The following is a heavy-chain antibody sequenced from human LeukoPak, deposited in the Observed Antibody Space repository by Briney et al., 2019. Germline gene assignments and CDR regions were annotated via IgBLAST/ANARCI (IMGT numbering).Heavy chain of an antibody. D-gene: IGHD3-22*01. J-gene: IGHJ4*02. CDR3: ARTFYDSSGYQKDPFDY. Sequence: GGSLRLSCAASGFTFSSYSMNWVRQAPGKGLEWVSSISSSSSYIYYADSVKGRFTISRDNAKNSLYLQMNSLRAEDTAVYYCARTFYDSSGYQKDPFDYWGQGTLVTVSS. CDR1: GFTFSSYS. CDR2: ISSSSSYI. V-gene: IGHV3-21*01.